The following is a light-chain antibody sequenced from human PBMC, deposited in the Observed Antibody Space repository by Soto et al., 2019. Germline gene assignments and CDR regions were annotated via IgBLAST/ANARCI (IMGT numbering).Light chain of an antibody. CDR2: AAS. J-gene: IGKJ3*01. V-gene: IGKV3-20*01. CDR3: QHYGSSPPFT. Sequence: EIVLTQSPGTLSLSPGERATLSCRASQSVSSSQLAWYQQKPGQAPRLLIHAASSTVTGIPDRFSGSGSGTDFSLTIRRLEPEEFAVYYCQHYGSSPPFTFGPGTKVDI. CDR1: QSVSSSQ.